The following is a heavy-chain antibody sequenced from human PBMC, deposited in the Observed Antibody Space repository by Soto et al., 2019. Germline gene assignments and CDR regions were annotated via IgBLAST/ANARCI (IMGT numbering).Heavy chain of an antibody. CDR1: GGSISSYY. D-gene: IGHD6-6*01. Sequence: SETRSLTCTVSGGSISSYYLGGIRQHAGKGLEWIEPIDTNRRTNYTPPLKSRVTVSVDTSKTQFSLKRSSVTATDTSVYSCAKVEGYSSSLFDYWGQGTLATVSS. CDR3: AKVEGYSSSLFDY. CDR2: IDTNRRT. V-gene: IGHV4-4*07. J-gene: IGHJ4*02.